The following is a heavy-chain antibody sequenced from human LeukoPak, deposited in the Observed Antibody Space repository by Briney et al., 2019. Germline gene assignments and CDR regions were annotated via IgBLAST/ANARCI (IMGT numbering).Heavy chain of an antibody. V-gene: IGHV5-51*01. D-gene: IGHD4-17*01. CDR2: IYPGDPDT. Sequence: GESLKISCKTSGYSFTYYYIAWVRQMPGKGLEWMGIIYPGDPDTRYSPSFQGQVTISADNSMKTAYLQFNSLQASDTAIYYCARATTPAGDGDWFDPWGQGTLVTVSS. CDR1: GYSFTYYY. J-gene: IGHJ5*02. CDR3: ARATTPAGDGDWFDP.